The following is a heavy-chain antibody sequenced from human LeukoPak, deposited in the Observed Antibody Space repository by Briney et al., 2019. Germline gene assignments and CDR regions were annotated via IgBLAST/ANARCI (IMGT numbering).Heavy chain of an antibody. CDR2: IKQDGSEK. Sequence: QPGGSLRLSCAASGFSFSSYWVSWVRQAPGKGLEWVANIKQDGSEKYYVDSVKGRLTISRDNAKNSLYLQMNSLRAEDTAVYYCARDKKVVVAATVFDYWGQGTLVTVSS. D-gene: IGHD2-15*01. V-gene: IGHV3-7*01. J-gene: IGHJ4*02. CDR1: GFSFSSYW. CDR3: ARDKKVVVAATVFDY.